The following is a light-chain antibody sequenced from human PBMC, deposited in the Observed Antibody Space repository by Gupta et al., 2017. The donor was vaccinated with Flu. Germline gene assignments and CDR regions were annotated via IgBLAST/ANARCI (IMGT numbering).Light chain of an antibody. V-gene: IGKV2-28*01. CDR1: QSLLHTNGYNY. J-gene: IGKJ3*01. CDR2: LGS. Sequence: DLVMTQSPLSLPVTPGEPASISCRSSQSLLHTNGYNYLDWYLQKPGQSPQVLIYLGSYRASGVPDRFSASGSGTXFTLKIXRVEAEDVGVYYCMQALQAPPTFGXGTKVEI. CDR3: MQALQAPPT.